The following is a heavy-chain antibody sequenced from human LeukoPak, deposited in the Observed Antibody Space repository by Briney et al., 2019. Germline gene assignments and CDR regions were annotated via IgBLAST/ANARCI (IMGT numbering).Heavy chain of an antibody. V-gene: IGHV1-69*05. CDR1: GGTFSINA. J-gene: IGHJ3*02. CDR3: ARDKNSGECVSNSCYGVWPLDI. D-gene: IGHD2-2*01. CDR2: IIPMSETP. Sequence: SVKVSCKASGGTFSINAITWVRQAPGQGLEWMGGIIPMSETPKYTQKFQGRVTIATDESTNTAYMEQSSLRSEDTAVYYCARDKNSGECVSNSCYGVWPLDIWGQGTMVTVSS.